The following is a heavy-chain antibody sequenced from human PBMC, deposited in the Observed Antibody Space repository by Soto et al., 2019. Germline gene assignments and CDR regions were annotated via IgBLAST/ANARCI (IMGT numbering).Heavy chain of an antibody. D-gene: IGHD6-19*01. V-gene: IGHV3-30-3*01. J-gene: IGHJ5*02. CDR3: ARVTKEKWLVKWFDP. Sequence: SGGGVVQPGRSLRLSCAASRFNFNIYAMHWVRQAPSKGLEWVALISKDGSTKYYADSVKGRFTISRDNAKNTLFLQMDSLRPDDTAVYYCARVTKEKWLVKWFDPWGQGTLVTVSS. CDR2: ISKDGSTK. CDR1: RFNFNIYA.